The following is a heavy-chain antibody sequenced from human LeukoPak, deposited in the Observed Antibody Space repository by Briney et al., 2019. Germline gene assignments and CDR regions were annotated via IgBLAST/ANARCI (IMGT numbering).Heavy chain of an antibody. J-gene: IGHJ6*03. D-gene: IGHD3-3*01. CDR3: ARDLPFGVVITPLYMDV. V-gene: IGHV3-7*01. CDR2: IKQDGSEK. Sequence: GGSLRLSCAASGFTFSSYWMSWVRQAPGKGLEWVANIKQDGSEKYYVDSVKGRFTISRDNAKNSLYLQMNSLRAEDTAVYYCARDLPFGVVITPLYMDVWGKGTTVTVSS. CDR1: GFTFSSYW.